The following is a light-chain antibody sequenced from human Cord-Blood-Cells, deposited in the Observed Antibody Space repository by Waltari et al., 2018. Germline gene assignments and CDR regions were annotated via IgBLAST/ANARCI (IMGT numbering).Light chain of an antibody. V-gene: IGKV4-1*01. CDR3: QQYYSTPPT. Sequence: IVMTQSPDSLAVSLGERATINCKSSQSVLYSSNNKNYLAWYQQKPGQPPKLLIYWASTRESGVPDRFSGSESGTDFTLTISSLQAEDVAVYYCQQYYSTPPTFGQGTKVEIK. J-gene: IGKJ1*01. CDR1: QSVLYSSNNKNY. CDR2: WAS.